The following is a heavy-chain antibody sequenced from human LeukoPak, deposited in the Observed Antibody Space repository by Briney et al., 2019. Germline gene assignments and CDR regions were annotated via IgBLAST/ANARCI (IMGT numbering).Heavy chain of an antibody. V-gene: IGHV1-46*01. CDR3: ARGRSVVVPAATYYYYYGMDV. Sequence: ASVKVSCKASGYTITNYHMHWVRQAPGQGLEWMGIINPRDGSTSYAQKIQGRVTMARDTSTSTVYMELSSLRSEDTAVYYCARGRSVVVPAATYYYYYGMDVWGQGTTVTVSS. D-gene: IGHD2-2*01. J-gene: IGHJ6*02. CDR2: INPRDGST. CDR1: GYTITNYH.